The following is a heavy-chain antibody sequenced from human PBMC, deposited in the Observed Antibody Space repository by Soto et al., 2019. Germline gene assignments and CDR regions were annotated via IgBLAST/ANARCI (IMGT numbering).Heavy chain of an antibody. CDR1: GGSISSGGYY. CDR3: ARDSIDRGSGSPY. Sequence: PSETLSLICTVSGGSISSGGYYWSWIRQHPGKGLEWIGYIYYSGSTYYNPSLKSRVTISVDTSKNQFSLKLSSVTAADTAVYYCARDSIDRGSGSPYWGQGTLVTVSS. CDR2: IYYSGST. D-gene: IGHD3-10*01. V-gene: IGHV4-31*03. J-gene: IGHJ4*02.